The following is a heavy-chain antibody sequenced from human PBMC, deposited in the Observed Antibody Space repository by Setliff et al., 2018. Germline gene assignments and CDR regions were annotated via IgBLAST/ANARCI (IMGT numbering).Heavy chain of an antibody. Sequence: PSETLSLTCSVSGGSISNSDYYWGWIRQPPGKGLEWIGRVYNTGTTNYNPSLKSRVTISISADTSNKSFSLNLFSVTAADTAVYYCVGRDFSGGDSWGHGTLVTVS. CDR3: VGRDFSGGDS. V-gene: IGHV4-39*02. J-gene: IGHJ5*01. CDR2: VYNTGTT. D-gene: IGHD6-25*01. CDR1: GGSISNSDYY.